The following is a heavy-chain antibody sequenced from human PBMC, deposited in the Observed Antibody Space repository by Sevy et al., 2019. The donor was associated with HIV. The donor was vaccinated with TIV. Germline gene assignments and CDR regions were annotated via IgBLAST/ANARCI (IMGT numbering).Heavy chain of an antibody. CDR2: ISGSGRFT. V-gene: IGHV3-23*01. Sequence: GGSLRLSCSASEFTFSSYAMSWVRQAPGKGLEWVSSISGSGRFTYSEDFVEGRFIISRDNSKNTLSVQMNSLRAEDTAVYYCAKGFGSGVNCRRKYDYCGMDVWGRGTTVTVSS. D-gene: IGHD2-15*01. CDR1: EFTFSSYA. CDR3: AKGFGSGVNCRRKYDYCGMDV. J-gene: IGHJ6*02.